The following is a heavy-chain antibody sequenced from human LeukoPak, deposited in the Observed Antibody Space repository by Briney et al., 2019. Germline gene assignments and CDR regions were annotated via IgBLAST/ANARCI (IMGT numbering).Heavy chain of an antibody. Sequence: GGSLRLSCAASGFTFNTYWTHWVRQAPGKGLVWVSRINTDGSSANYADSVKGRFSTSRDNAKNTLYLQMNSLRAEDTAIYYCAREYYYDSSRYAFDIWGQGTMVTVSS. CDR2: INTDGSSA. CDR3: AREYYYDSSRYAFDI. D-gene: IGHD3-22*01. CDR1: GFTFNTYW. V-gene: IGHV3-74*01. J-gene: IGHJ3*02.